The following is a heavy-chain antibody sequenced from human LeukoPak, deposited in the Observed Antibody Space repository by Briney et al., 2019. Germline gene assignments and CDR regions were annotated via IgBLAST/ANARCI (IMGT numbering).Heavy chain of an antibody. CDR3: ARDLARGWFDP. Sequence: PSETLSLTCTVSGGSISSGSYYWSWIRQPAGKGLEWIGRIYTSGSTNYNPSLKSRVTISVDTSKNQFSLKLSSVTAADTAVYCCARDLARGWFDPWGQGTLVTVSS. V-gene: IGHV4-61*02. J-gene: IGHJ5*02. CDR2: IYTSGST. D-gene: IGHD3-16*01. CDR1: GGSISSGSYY.